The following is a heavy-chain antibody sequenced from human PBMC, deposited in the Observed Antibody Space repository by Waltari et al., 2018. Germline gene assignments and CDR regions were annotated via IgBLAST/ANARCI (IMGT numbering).Heavy chain of an antibody. CDR3: AREVWGYMES. CDR1: VFTFSDNA. D-gene: IGHD3-16*01. Sequence: EVQLVESGGGLVQPGGSLTLSCVASVFTFSDNAMHWVRQVPGKGLASISAIIADGSGTNYADSVKGRFTISRDNSKNTVYLQMGSLRAEDTALYYCAREVWGYMESWGQGTTVTVSS. V-gene: IGHV3-64*07. J-gene: IGHJ6*02. CDR2: IIADGSGT.